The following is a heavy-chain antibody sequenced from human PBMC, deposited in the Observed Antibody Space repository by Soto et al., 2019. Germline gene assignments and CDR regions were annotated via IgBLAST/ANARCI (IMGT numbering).Heavy chain of an antibody. CDR1: GFTFRSYN. J-gene: IGHJ4*01. CDR3: ARRGTIAVTTIGDY. CDR2: ISSSSSTI. D-gene: IGHD5-12*01. V-gene: IGHV3-48*02. Sequence: DVQLVESGGGLVQPGGSLRLSCAASGFTFRSYNMNWVRQAPGKGLDWVSYISSSSSTIYYADSVKGRFTISRDNAKNSLYPQMNSLRDDDTAMYYCARRGTIAVTTIGDYWGQGTLVTVSS.